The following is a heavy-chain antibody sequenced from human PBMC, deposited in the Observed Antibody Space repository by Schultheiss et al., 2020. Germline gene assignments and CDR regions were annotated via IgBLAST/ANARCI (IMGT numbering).Heavy chain of an antibody. V-gene: IGHV1-8*02. J-gene: IGHJ6*02. CDR2: MNPNSGNT. Sequence: AAVKVSCKASGYTFRSHGIAWVRQAPGQGLEWMGWMNPNSGNTGYAQKFQGRVTMTRDTSISTAYMELSRLRSDDTAVYYCARDMGATGYYAMDVWGQGTTVTVSS. CDR3: ARDMGATGYYAMDV. CDR1: GYTFRSHG. D-gene: IGHD1-26*01.